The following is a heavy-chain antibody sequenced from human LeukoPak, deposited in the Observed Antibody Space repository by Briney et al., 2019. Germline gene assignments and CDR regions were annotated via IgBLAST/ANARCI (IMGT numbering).Heavy chain of an antibody. D-gene: IGHD3-9*01. CDR2: IYSAGNT. V-gene: IGHV3-53*01. CDR1: GFTASSNY. J-gene: IGHJ4*02. Sequence: GGSLRLSCAASGFTASSNYMSWIRQAPGKGLEWVSIIYSAGNTYYADSVKGRFTISRDDSKNTLSLQMNSLRAEDTAMYYCVSDSDPLTSYSFDYWGQGTLVTVSS. CDR3: VSDSDPLTSYSFDY.